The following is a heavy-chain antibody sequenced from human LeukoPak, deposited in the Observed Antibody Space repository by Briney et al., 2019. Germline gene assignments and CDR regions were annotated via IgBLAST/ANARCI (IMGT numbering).Heavy chain of an antibody. CDR3: ARDRQQSHYYDSSGYKFDY. CDR2: ISYDGSNK. J-gene: IGHJ4*02. D-gene: IGHD3-22*01. CDR1: GFTFSSYA. Sequence: GGSLRLSCAASGFTFSSYAMHWVRQAPGKGLEWVAVISYDGSNKYYADSVKGRFTISRDNSKNTLYLQMNSLRAEDTAVYYCARDRQQSHYYDSSGYKFDYWGQGTPVTVSS. V-gene: IGHV3-30-3*01.